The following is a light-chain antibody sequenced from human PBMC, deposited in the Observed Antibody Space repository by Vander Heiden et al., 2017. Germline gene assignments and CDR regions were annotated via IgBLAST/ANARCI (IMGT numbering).Light chain of an antibody. CDR3: EQTNSFPHT. Sequence: DIQISQSPYAVFASVGDRVSITCRASQGINNWLVWYQQKPGKAPKLLIYAASNSYSGVPPRFSGSGSGTDFTLTISSLQPEDFATYYCEQTNSFPHTFGQGTKVEIK. CDR1: QGINNW. CDR2: AAS. V-gene: IGKV1-12*01. J-gene: IGKJ2*01.